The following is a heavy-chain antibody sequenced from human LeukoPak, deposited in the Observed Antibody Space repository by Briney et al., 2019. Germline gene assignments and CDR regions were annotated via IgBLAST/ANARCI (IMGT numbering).Heavy chain of an antibody. CDR2: IYYSGST. Sequence: KASETLSLTCAVSGGSISSYSWSWIRQPPGKGLEWVGYIYYSGSTNYNPSLKSRVTISVDTSKNQFSLKLSSVTAADTAVYYCAAYGDYGEAFGNYYYMDVWGKGTTVTVSS. V-gene: IGHV4-59*01. J-gene: IGHJ6*03. D-gene: IGHD4-17*01. CDR3: AAYGDYGEAFGNYYYMDV. CDR1: GGSISSYS.